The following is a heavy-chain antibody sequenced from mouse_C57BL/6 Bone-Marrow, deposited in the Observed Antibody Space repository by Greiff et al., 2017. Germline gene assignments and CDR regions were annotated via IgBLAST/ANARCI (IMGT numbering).Heavy chain of an antibody. Sequence: VQLQQSGAELVKPGASVKVSCKASGYTFTSYWMHWVKQRPGQGLEWIGRIHPSDSDTNYNQKFKGKATLTVDKSSSTAYMQLSILTSEDSAVYYGAQCRGGNYEYWYFDVWGTGTTVTVSS. D-gene: IGHD2-1*01. CDR1: GYTFTSYW. CDR2: IHPSDSDT. V-gene: IGHV1-74*01. CDR3: AQCRGGNYEYWYFDV. J-gene: IGHJ1*03.